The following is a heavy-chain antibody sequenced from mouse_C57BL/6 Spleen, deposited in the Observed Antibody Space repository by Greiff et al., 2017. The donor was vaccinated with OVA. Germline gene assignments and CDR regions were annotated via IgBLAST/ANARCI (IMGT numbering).Heavy chain of an antibody. CDR3: ARGGSWYFDV. Sequence: QVQLKESGPELVKPGASVKLSCKASGYTFTSYWMHWVKQRPGQGLEWIGEIDPSDSYTNYNQKFKGKSTLTVDKSSSTAYMQLSSLTSEDSAVYYCARGGSWYFDVWGTGTTVTVSS. V-gene: IGHV1-69*01. J-gene: IGHJ1*03. CDR2: IDPSDSYT. CDR1: GYTFTSYW.